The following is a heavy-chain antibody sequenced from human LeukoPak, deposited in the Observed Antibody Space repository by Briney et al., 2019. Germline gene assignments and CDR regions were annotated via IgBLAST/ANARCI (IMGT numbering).Heavy chain of an antibody. CDR1: GFTFSSYA. D-gene: IGHD3-22*01. V-gene: IGHV3-23*01. Sequence: GGSLRLSCAASGFTFSSYAMSWVRQAPGKGLEWVSAISGSGGSTYYADSVKGRFTISRDNSKNTLYLQMNSLRAEDTAVYYCARVRYDSSGYGAFDIWGQGTMVTVSS. CDR2: ISGSGGST. CDR3: ARVRYDSSGYGAFDI. J-gene: IGHJ3*02.